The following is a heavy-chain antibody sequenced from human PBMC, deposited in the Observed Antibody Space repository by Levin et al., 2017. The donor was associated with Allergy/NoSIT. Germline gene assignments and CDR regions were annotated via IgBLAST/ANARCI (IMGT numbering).Heavy chain of an antibody. D-gene: IGHD3-22*01. V-gene: IGHV1-69*02. CDR3: ARQVSSGYYYFDY. CDR1: GGTFSSYT. J-gene: IGHJ4*02. CDR2: IIPILGIA. Sequence: KISCKASGGTFSSYTISWVRQAPGQGLEWMGRIIPILGIANYAQKFQGRVTITADKSTSTAYMELSSLRSEDTAVYYCARQVSSGYYYFDYWGQGTLVTVSS.